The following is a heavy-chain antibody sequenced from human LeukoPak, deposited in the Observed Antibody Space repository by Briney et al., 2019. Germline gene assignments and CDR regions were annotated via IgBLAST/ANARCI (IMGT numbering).Heavy chain of an antibody. J-gene: IGHJ4*02. CDR2: IFTRGST. Sequence: SETLSLTCTVSGASISTYYWSWIRQPAGKGLEWIGRIFTRGSTIQNPSLKSRVTMSQDTYRNEFSLLLNSVTAADTAVYYCATSFGDYGVFDYWGQGILVTVSS. V-gene: IGHV4-4*07. CDR1: GASISTYY. CDR3: ATSFGDYGVFDY. D-gene: IGHD4-17*01.